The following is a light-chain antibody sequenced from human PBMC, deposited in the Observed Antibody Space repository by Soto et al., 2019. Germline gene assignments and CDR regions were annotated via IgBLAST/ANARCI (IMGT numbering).Light chain of an antibody. CDR2: DTS. CDR1: QSVSSSF. CDR3: HQYGSSPFT. Sequence: EIVLTQSPGTLSLSPGERATLSCRASQSVSSSFLAWYQQKPGQAPRLLIYDTSTRATGIPDRFSGSGSGTDFTLTVSRLEPEDSAVYYCHQYGSSPFTFGPGTKVDIK. V-gene: IGKV3-20*01. J-gene: IGKJ3*01.